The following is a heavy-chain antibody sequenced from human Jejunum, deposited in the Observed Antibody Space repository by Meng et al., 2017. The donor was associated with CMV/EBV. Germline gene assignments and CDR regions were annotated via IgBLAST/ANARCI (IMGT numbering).Heavy chain of an antibody. V-gene: IGHV4-39*07. CDR1: GGSISSSSDY. CDR3: ARLPWRYYSDN. Sequence: VAGGSISSSSDYWGWVRQPPGKGLEWIASIYYSGNTYYNPSLKSRVTISVDTSRNRFSLKLTSVTAADTAVYYCARLPWRYYSDNWGQGTLVTVSS. D-gene: IGHD1-1*01. CDR2: IYYSGNT. J-gene: IGHJ4*02.